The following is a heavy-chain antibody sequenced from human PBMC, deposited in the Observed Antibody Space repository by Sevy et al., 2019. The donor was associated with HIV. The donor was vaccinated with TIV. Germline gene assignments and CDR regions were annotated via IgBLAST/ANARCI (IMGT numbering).Heavy chain of an antibody. V-gene: IGHV3-23*01. D-gene: IGHD6-19*01. Sequence: GGSLRLSCAASGFTFSSYAMSWVRQAPGKGLEWVSAISGSGGSTYYADSVKGRFTISRDNCKNTLYLQMNSLRAEDTAVYYCAKGGKYSSGWLDYWGQGTLVTVSS. CDR3: AKGGKYSSGWLDY. J-gene: IGHJ4*02. CDR2: ISGSGGST. CDR1: GFTFSSYA.